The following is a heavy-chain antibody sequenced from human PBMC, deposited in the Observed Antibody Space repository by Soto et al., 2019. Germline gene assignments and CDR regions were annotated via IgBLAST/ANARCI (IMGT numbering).Heavy chain of an antibody. J-gene: IGHJ6*02. V-gene: IGHV5-10-1*01. Sequence: PGESLKISCKGSGYSFTSYWISWVRQMPGKGLEWMGRIDPSDSYTNYSPSFQGHVTISADKSISTAYLQWSSLKASDTAMYYCATSEYSSSRDGMDVWGQGTTVTVSS. D-gene: IGHD6-6*01. CDR2: IDPSDSYT. CDR1: GYSFTSYW. CDR3: ATSEYSSSRDGMDV.